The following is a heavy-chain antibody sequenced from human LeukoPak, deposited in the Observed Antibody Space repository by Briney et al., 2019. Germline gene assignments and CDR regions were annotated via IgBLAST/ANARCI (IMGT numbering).Heavy chain of an antibody. Sequence: GGSLRLSCAASGFTFSSYWMSWVRQAPGKGLEWVANIKQDGSEKYYVDSVKGRFTISRDNAKNSLYLQMNSLRAEDTAVYYCASDLPYYYDSSGYYPGAFDIWDQGTMVTVSS. J-gene: IGHJ3*02. CDR3: ASDLPYYYDSSGYYPGAFDI. CDR2: IKQDGSEK. CDR1: GFTFSSYW. V-gene: IGHV3-7*01. D-gene: IGHD3-22*01.